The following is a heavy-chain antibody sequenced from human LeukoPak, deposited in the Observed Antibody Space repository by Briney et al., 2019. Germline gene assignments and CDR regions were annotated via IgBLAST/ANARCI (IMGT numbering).Heavy chain of an antibody. D-gene: IGHD2-2*01. CDR1: GGSISSSSYY. J-gene: IGHJ5*02. CDR3: ARDLSPNSFGEPAAIDNWFDP. CDR2: IYYSGST. Sequence: SETLSLTCTVSGGSISSSSYYWGWIRQPPGKGLEWIGSIYYSGSTYYNPSLKSRVTISVDTSKNQFSLKLSSVTAADTAVYYCARDLSPNSFGEPAAIDNWFDPWGQGTLVTVSS. V-gene: IGHV4-39*07.